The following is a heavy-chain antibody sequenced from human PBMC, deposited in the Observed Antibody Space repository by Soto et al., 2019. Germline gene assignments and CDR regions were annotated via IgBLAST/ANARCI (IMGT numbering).Heavy chain of an antibody. Sequence: LSLTCTVSGGSISSDGYYWSWIRQHPGKGLEWIGYIFYSGTIYYNPSLESRVTISVDSSKNQFPLKLTSVTAADTAVYYCTREGRINKSDLDYWGQGTLVTVSS. CDR1: GGSISSDGYY. V-gene: IGHV4-31*03. J-gene: IGHJ4*02. CDR3: TREGRINKSDLDY. CDR2: IFYSGTI.